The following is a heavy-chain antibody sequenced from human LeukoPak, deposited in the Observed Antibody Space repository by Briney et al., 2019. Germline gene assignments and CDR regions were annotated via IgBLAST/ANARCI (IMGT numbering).Heavy chain of an antibody. J-gene: IGHJ4*02. CDR1: GGSFSGYY. CDR3: VRGRATDFWSGYYDYYFDY. V-gene: IGHV4-34*01. CDR2: INHSGST. D-gene: IGHD3-3*01. Sequence: SETLSLTCGVFGGSFSGYYWSWIRQPPGEGLEWIGEINHSGSTDYNPSLKSRVTMSVDTSKNQFSLKLSSVTAADTAVYYCVRGRATDFWSGYYDYYFDYWGQGTLVTVSS.